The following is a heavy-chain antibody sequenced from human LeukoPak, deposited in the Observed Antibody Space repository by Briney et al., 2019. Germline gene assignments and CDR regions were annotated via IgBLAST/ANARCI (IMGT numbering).Heavy chain of an antibody. J-gene: IGHJ6*03. D-gene: IGHD3-9*01. Sequence: GGSLRLSCAASGFTFSSYEMNWVRQAPGKGLEWVSYISSSGSTIYYADSVKGRFTISRDNAKNSLYLQMNSLRAEDTAVYYCAKCVILTGRYMDVWGKGTTVTIFS. V-gene: IGHV3-48*03. CDR3: AKCVILTGRYMDV. CDR1: GFTFSSYE. CDR2: ISSSGSTI.